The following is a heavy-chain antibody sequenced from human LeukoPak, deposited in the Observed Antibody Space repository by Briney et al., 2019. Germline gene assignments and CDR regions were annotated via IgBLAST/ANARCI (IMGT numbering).Heavy chain of an antibody. CDR2: IYYSGST. V-gene: IGHV4-59*08. D-gene: IGHD2-15*01. J-gene: IGHJ4*02. Sequence: NSSETLSLTCTVSGGSISSYYWSWIRQPPGKGLEWIGYIYYSGSTNYNPSLKSRVTISVDTSKNQFSLKLSSVTAADTAVYYCARQRVFGVGYCSGGSCYPPWGYFDYRGQGTLVTVSS. CDR1: GGSISSYY. CDR3: ARQRVFGVGYCSGGSCYPPWGYFDY.